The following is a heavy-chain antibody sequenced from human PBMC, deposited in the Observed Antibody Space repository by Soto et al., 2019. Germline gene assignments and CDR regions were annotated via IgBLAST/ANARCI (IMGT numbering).Heavy chain of an antibody. Sequence: EVQLVESGGGLVQPGGSLRLSCAASGFTFSGYWMHWVRQAPGKGLVWVSRIDGDGSRTNYADSVKGRFTISRDNAKNTLYPQMNSLRAEDTAVYYCARELASYNDYWGQGTLFTVSS. CDR1: GFTFSGYW. CDR3: ARELASYNDY. D-gene: IGHD1-1*01. V-gene: IGHV3-74*01. J-gene: IGHJ4*02. CDR2: IDGDGSRT.